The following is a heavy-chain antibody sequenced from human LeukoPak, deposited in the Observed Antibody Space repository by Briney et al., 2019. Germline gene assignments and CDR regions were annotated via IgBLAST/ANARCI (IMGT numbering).Heavy chain of an antibody. J-gene: IGHJ4*02. CDR3: ARVADRFGYNYGIDEYFDY. D-gene: IGHD5-18*01. CDR1: GGSISGYY. Sequence: SETLSLTCTVSGGSISGYYWSWIRQPPGKGLEWIGYIHYSGSTNYNPSLKSRVTMSVDTSKNQFSLRLASVTAADTAVYYCARVADRFGYNYGIDEYFDYWGQGTLVTVSS. V-gene: IGHV4-59*12. CDR2: IHYSGST.